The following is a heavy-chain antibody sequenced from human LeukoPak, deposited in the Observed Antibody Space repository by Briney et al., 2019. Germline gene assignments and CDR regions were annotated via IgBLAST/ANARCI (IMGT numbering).Heavy chain of an antibody. CDR2: ISPSNGNT. V-gene: IGHV1-18*01. CDR3: ARDSGWELEQFYFDY. CDR1: GYTFRSYS. D-gene: IGHD1/OR15-1a*01. J-gene: IGHJ4*02. Sequence: ASVKVSCKASGYTFRSYSISWVRQAPGQGLEWMGWISPSNGNTNYAQKLQDRVTMTTDTSTRTVYMELRSLRSDDTAVYYCARDSGWELEQFYFDYWDQGTLVTVSS.